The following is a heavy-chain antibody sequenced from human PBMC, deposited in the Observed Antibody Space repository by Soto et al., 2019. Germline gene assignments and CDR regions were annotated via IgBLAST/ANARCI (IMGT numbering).Heavy chain of an antibody. CDR3: ARGPYCGGDCSMENGMDV. CDR2: INPNSGGT. CDR1: GYTFTGYY. J-gene: IGHJ6*02. V-gene: IGHV1-2*02. D-gene: IGHD2-21*02. Sequence: GASVKVSCKASGYTFTGYYMHWVRQAPGQGLEWMGWINPNSGGTNYAQKFQGRVTMTRDTSISTAYMELSRLGSDDTAVYYCARGPYCGGDCSMENGMDVWGQGTTVTVSS.